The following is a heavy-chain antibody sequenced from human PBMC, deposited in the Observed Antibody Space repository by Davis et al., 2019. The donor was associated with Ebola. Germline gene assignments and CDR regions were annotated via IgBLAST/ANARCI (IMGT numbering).Heavy chain of an antibody. V-gene: IGHV1-2*04. J-gene: IGHJ6*02. CDR3: ARSRGYSYGRSYYYYGMDV. Sequence: ASVKVSCKASGYTFTGYYMHWVRQAPGQGLEWMGWINPNSGGTNYAQKFQGWVTMTRDTSTSTVYMELSSLRSEDTAVYYCARSRGYSYGRSYYYYGMDVWGQGTTVTVSS. CDR2: INPNSGGT. D-gene: IGHD5-18*01. CDR1: GYTFTGYY.